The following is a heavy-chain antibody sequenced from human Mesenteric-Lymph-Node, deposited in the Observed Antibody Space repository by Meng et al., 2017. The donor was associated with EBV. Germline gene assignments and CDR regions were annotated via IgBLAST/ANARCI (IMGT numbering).Heavy chain of an antibody. CDR1: AGSVSGCSCY. CDR3: SGGRTYGYFDH. D-gene: IGHD2-15*01. CDR2: TYYSASA. J-gene: IGHJ1*01. V-gene: IGHV4-61*01. Sequence: QLQVRAALPGLVRSLSCHSATVSVTAGSVSGCSCYCIWIRQAPGEGLDWIGYTYYSASANYHASLKSGGTISVDTSKTQSALMLSTVAAADAAVYYCSGGRTYGYFDHWGQGTLVTVSS.